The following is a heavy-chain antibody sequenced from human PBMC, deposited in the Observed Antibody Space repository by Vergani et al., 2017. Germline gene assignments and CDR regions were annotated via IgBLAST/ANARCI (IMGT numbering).Heavy chain of an antibody. J-gene: IGHJ4*02. V-gene: IGHV1-2*06. Sequence: QVQLVQSGAEVKKPGASVKVSCKASGYTFTGYYMHWVRQAPGQGLEWMGRINPNSGGTNYAQKFQGRVTMTRDKSISTAYMELSRLRSDDTAVYYCARDEKIISSGWRLSDYWGQGTLVTVSS. CDR2: INPNSGGT. D-gene: IGHD6-19*01. CDR1: GYTFTGYY. CDR3: ARDEKIISSGWRLSDY.